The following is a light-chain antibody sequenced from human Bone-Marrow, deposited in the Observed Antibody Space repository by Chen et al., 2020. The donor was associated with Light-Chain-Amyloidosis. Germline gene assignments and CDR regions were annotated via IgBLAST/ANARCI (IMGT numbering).Light chain of an antibody. CDR3: QSADSSGTYEVI. CDR1: DLPTKY. J-gene: IGLJ2*01. V-gene: IGLV3-25*03. Sequence: YELTQPPSVSVSPVQTARITCSGDDLPTKYAYWYQQKPGQAPVLVIHRDTERPSGISDRFSGSSSGTTATLTISGVQAEDEADYHCQSADSSGTYEVIFGGGTKLTVL. CDR2: RDT.